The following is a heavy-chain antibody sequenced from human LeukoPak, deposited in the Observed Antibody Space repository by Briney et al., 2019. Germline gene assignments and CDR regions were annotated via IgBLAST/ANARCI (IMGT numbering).Heavy chain of an antibody. CDR3: ATYRQVMLPFES. Sequence: GGSLRLSCAASGFTFSDFAMIWVRQPPGKVLEWVSSIFQGGGEIHYADSVRGRFTISRDNSRSTLFLQMNSLRAEDTAIYYCATYRQVMLPFESWGQGTLVTVSS. J-gene: IGHJ4*02. CDR1: GFTFSDFA. D-gene: IGHD5-18*01. CDR2: IFQGGGEI. V-gene: IGHV3-23*01.